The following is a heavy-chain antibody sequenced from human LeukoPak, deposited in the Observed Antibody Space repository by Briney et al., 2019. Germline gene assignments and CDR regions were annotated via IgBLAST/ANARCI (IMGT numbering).Heavy chain of an antibody. CDR1: GGSISSGSYY. CDR3: ARDDVGIAAAGGIY. Sequence: SETLSLTCTVSGGSISSGSYYWSWVRQPAGKGLEWIGRIYTRGSTSYNPSLQSRVTISLDKSKNVFSLNLSSVTAADTAVYYCARDDVGIAAAGGIYWGQGTLVTVSS. CDR2: IYTRGST. V-gene: IGHV4-61*02. J-gene: IGHJ4*02. D-gene: IGHD6-13*01.